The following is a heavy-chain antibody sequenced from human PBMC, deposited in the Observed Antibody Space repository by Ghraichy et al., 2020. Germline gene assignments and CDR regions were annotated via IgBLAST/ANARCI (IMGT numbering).Heavy chain of an antibody. J-gene: IGHJ6*02. Sequence: LRLSCTVSGGSISSGGYYWSWIRQHPGKGLEWIGYIYYSGSTYYNPSLKSRVTISVDTSKNQFSLKLSSVTAADTAVYYCARDPGADGQPNYGMDVWGQGTTVTVSS. D-gene: IGHD3-10*01. CDR2: IYYSGST. CDR1: GGSISSGGYY. V-gene: IGHV4-31*03. CDR3: ARDPGADGQPNYGMDV.